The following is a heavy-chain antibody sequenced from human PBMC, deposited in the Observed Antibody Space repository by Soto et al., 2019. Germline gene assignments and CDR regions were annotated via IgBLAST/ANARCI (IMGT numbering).Heavy chain of an antibody. D-gene: IGHD2-15*01. J-gene: IGHJ4*02. Sequence: GGSLRLSCAASGFTFSSYVVSWVRQAPGKGLEWVSSISDSGDSTYYADSVKGRFTISKDNSKNTLYLQMNSLRAEDTAVYYCAKDVLVVVVAATEELDYWCPGPLVTVSS. V-gene: IGHV3-23*01. CDR1: GFTFSSYV. CDR2: ISDSGDST. CDR3: AKDVLVVVVAATEELDY.